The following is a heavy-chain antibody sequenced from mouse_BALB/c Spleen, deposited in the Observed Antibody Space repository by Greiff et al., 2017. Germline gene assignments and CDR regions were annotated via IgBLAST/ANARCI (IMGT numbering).Heavy chain of an antibody. CDR2: INPNNGGT. Sequence: DVQLQESGPELVKPGASVKIPCKASGYTFTDYNMDWVKQSHGKSLEWIGDINPNNGGTIYNQKFKGKATLTVDKSSSTAYMELRSLTSEDTAVYYCARKGYDDGYYAMDYWGQGTSVTVSS. CDR1: GYTFTDYN. V-gene: IGHV1-18*01. D-gene: IGHD2-2*01. CDR3: ARKGYDDGYYAMDY. J-gene: IGHJ4*01.